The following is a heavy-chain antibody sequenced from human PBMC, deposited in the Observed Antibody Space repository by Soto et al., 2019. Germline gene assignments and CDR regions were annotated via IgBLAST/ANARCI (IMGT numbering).Heavy chain of an antibody. V-gene: IGHV4-59*01. CDR3: ARLTCRHTRCLKPNDFDI. J-gene: IGHJ3*02. Sequence: SETLSLTCTVSGASITSYYCNWIRQPPGKEPEWIGYVYHSGSIFNNPSLRSRVTMLIDRSKKQFSLRLTSVTAADTAVYYCARLTCRHTRCLKPNDFDIWGQGTMVTVS. CDR2: VYHSGSI. D-gene: IGHD3-9*01. CDR1: GASITSYY.